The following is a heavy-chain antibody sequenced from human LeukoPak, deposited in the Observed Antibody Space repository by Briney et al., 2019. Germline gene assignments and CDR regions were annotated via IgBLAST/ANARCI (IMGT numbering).Heavy chain of an antibody. CDR3: ARAGYSYTWPPSYYYGMDV. J-gene: IGHJ6*02. D-gene: IGHD5-18*01. CDR2: ISYDGINK. V-gene: IGHV3-30*03. Sequence: GGSPRLSCAASGFTFSSYGMHWVRQAPGKGLEWVALISYDGINKNYADSVKGRFTISRDNAKNSLYLQMDSLRADDTAVYYCARAGYSYTWPPSYYYGMDVWGQGTTVTASS. CDR1: GFTFSSYG.